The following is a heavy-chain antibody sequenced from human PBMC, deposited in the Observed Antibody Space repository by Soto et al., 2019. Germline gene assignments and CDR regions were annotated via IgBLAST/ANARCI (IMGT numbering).Heavy chain of an antibody. J-gene: IGHJ4*02. CDR1: GFTFDDYA. Sequence: EVQLVESGGGLVQPGRSLRLSCAASGFTFDDYAMHWVRQAPGKGLEWVSGISWNSGSIGYADSVKGRFTISRDNAKNSLYLQMNSLRAEDTALYYCAKDSSVGGTTTVTTGFDYWGQGTLVTVSS. D-gene: IGHD4-4*01. CDR3: AKDSSVGGTTTVTTGFDY. V-gene: IGHV3-9*01. CDR2: ISWNSGSI.